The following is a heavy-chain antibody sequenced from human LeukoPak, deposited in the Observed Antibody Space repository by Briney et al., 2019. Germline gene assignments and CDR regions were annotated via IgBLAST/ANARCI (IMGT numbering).Heavy chain of an antibody. CDR3: AREQRLRDNNWFDS. CDR1: GYTFTSYG. J-gene: IGHJ5*01. D-gene: IGHD6-25*01. Sequence: GASVKVSCKASGYTFTSYGISWVRQAPGQGLEWMGWISAYNGNTNYAQKLQGRVTMTTDTSTSTAYMELRSLRSDDTAVYYCAREQRLRDNNWFDSWGQGTLVTVSS. CDR2: ISAYNGNT. V-gene: IGHV1-18*01.